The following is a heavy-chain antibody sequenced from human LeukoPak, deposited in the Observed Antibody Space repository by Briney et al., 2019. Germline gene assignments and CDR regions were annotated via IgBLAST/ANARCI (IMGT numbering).Heavy chain of an antibody. CDR2: IRQDGDTK. V-gene: IGHV3-7*03. J-gene: IGHJ4*02. CDR3: ARSLPYGTTWYGRSDF. Sequence: GGSLRLSCAASGFPFNAYWMTWVRQAPGKGLEWVANIRQDGDTKYYVDSVKGRFTISRDNAMNSLYLQMNNLRAEDTAIYYCARSLPYGTTWYGRSDFWGQGTLVTVS. CDR1: GFPFNAYW. D-gene: IGHD6-13*01.